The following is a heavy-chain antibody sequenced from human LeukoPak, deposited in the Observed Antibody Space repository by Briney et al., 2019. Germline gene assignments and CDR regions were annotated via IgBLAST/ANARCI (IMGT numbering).Heavy chain of an antibody. CDR1: GGSISSYY. Sequence: SETLSLTCTVSGGSISSYYWSWIRQPPGKGLEWIGYIYHSGSTNYNPSLKSRVTISVDTSKKQFSLELSSVTAADTAVYYCALTISVAGSNWFDPWGQGTLVTVSS. D-gene: IGHD6-19*01. J-gene: IGHJ5*02. CDR3: ALTISVAGSNWFDP. V-gene: IGHV4-59*01. CDR2: IYHSGST.